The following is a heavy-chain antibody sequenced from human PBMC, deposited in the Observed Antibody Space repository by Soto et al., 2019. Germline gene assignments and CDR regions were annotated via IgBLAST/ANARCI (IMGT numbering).Heavy chain of an antibody. CDR2: IYYSGST. V-gene: IGHV4-59*01. Sequence: QVQLQESGPGLVKPSETLSLTCTVSGGSISSYYWSWIRQPPGKGLEWIGYIYYSGSTNYNPSLTSRFTRSVDTSKNQFSLKLSSVTAADTAVYYCARDRGYPETYGMDVWGQGTTVTVSS. D-gene: IGHD3-10*01. J-gene: IGHJ6*02. CDR1: GGSISSYY. CDR3: ARDRGYPETYGMDV.